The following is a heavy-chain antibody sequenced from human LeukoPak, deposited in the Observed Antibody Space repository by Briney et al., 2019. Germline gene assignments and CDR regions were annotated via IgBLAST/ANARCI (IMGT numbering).Heavy chain of an antibody. J-gene: IGHJ3*02. CDR2: IYYSGST. Sequence: SQTLSLTCTVSGGSISTYYWSWIRQPPGKGLEWIGYIYYSGSTNDSPSLKSRVTISVDTSKNQFSLNLSSVTAADTAVYYCARELFSDDAFDIWGQGTMVTVSS. CDR3: ARELFSDDAFDI. V-gene: IGHV4-59*01. D-gene: IGHD3-3*01. CDR1: GGSISTYY.